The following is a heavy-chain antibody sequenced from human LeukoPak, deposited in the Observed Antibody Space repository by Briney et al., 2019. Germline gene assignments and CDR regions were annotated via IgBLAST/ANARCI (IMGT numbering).Heavy chain of an antibody. D-gene: IGHD3-22*01. CDR1: GYSFTTYA. Sequence: ASVKVSCKASGYSFTTYAMTWARQAPGQGLEWMGWINTNTGNPTYAQGFTGRFVFSLDTSVSTAYLQISSLKAEDTAVYFCARELLITRTWFDPWGQGTLVTVSS. V-gene: IGHV7-4-1*02. CDR3: ARELLITRTWFDP. CDR2: INTNTGNP. J-gene: IGHJ5*02.